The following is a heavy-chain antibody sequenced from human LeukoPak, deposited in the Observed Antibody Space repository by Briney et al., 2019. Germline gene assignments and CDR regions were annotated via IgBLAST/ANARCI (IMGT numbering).Heavy chain of an antibody. CDR3: ANNGARWRGGSYYFDY. V-gene: IGHV3-23*01. CDR2: ISGSGATT. D-gene: IGHD3-16*01. Sequence: PGGSLRLSCAASGFTFSTYAMSWVRQAPGKGLEWVSSISGSGATTYYADSVKGRFTISRDNSKNTLYLQMNSLTAEDTAVYYCANNGARWRGGSYYFDYWGQGTLVTVSS. CDR1: GFTFSTYA. J-gene: IGHJ4*02.